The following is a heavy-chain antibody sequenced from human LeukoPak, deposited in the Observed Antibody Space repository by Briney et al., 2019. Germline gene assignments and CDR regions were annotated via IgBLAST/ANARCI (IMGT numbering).Heavy chain of an antibody. D-gene: IGHD3-22*01. V-gene: IGHV3-30-3*01. CDR2: ISYDGSNK. CDR3: ASSKRRGRNYYDSSGYSQGD. CDR1: GFTFSSYA. Sequence: PGGSLRLSCAASGFTFSSYAMHWVRQAPGKGLEWVAVISYDGSNKYYADSVKGRFTISRDNSKNTLYLQMNSLRAEDTAVYYCASSKRRGRNYYDSSGYSQGDWGQGTLVTVSS. J-gene: IGHJ4*02.